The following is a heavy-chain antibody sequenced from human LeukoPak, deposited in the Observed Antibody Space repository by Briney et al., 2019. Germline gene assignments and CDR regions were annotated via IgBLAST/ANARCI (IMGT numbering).Heavy chain of an antibody. CDR3: ARRGQYSSSSPFDY. CDR1: GGSISTYY. V-gene: IGHV4-59*08. Sequence: SETLSLTCTVSGGSISTYYWSWIRQPPGKGLEWLGYISHGGSTTYSPSLKSRVTISVDTSKNQFSLKLSSVTAADTAVYYCARRGQYSSSSPFDYWGQGTLVTVSS. J-gene: IGHJ4*02. D-gene: IGHD6-6*01. CDR2: ISHGGST.